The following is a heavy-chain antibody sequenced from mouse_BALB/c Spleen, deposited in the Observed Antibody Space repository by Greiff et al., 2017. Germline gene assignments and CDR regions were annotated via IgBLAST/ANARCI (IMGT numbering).Heavy chain of an antibody. CDR1: GYTFTSYY. J-gene: IGHJ2*01. CDR2: INPSNGGT. V-gene: IGHV1S81*02. Sequence: QVQLQQPGAELVKPGASVKLSCKASGYTFTSYYMYWVKQRPGQGLEWIGGINPSNGGTNFNEKFKSKATLTVDKSSSTAYMQLSSLTSEDSAVYDCTIYYDYDEVFDYWGQGTTLTVSS. D-gene: IGHD2-4*01. CDR3: TIYYDYDEVFDY.